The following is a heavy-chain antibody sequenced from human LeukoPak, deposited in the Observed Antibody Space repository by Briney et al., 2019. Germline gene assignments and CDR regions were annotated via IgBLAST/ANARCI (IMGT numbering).Heavy chain of an antibody. CDR2: IYYSGST. CDR3: ARHLSTGTIYYYYMDV. CDR1: GGSISSSSYY. V-gene: IGHV4-39*01. D-gene: IGHD1-7*01. Sequence: PSETLSLTCTVSGGSISSSSYYWGWIRQPPGKGLEWIGSIYYSGSTYYNPSLKSRVTISVDTSKDQFSLKLSSVTAADTAVYYCARHLSTGTIYYYYMDVWGKGTTVTVSS. J-gene: IGHJ6*03.